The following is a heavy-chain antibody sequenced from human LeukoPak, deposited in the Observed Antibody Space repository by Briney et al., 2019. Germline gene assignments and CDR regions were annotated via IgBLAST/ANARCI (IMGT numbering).Heavy chain of an antibody. Sequence: SETLSLTCTVSGGSISSYYWSWIRQPPGKGLEWIGYIYYSGSTNYNPSLKSRVTISVDTSKNQFSLKLSSVTAADTAVYYCARVISGSSPFDYWGQGTLVTVSS. CDR3: ARVISGSSPFDY. V-gene: IGHV4-59*01. D-gene: IGHD1-26*01. CDR2: IYYSGST. CDR1: GGSISSYY. J-gene: IGHJ4*02.